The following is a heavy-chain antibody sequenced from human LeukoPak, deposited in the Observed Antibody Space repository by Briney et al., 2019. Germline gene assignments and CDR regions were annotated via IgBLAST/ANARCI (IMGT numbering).Heavy chain of an antibody. CDR2: IRYDGSNT. V-gene: IGHV3-30*02. J-gene: IGHJ4*02. CDR1: GFTFSSNG. Sequence: GGSLRLSCAASGFTFSSNGMHWVRQAPGKGLEWVAFIRYDGSNTYYADSVKGRFTISRDNSKNTLYLQMNTLRAEDTAVYYCAKDFHNWGAFDYWGQGTLATVSS. CDR3: AKDFHNWGAFDY. D-gene: IGHD1-1*01.